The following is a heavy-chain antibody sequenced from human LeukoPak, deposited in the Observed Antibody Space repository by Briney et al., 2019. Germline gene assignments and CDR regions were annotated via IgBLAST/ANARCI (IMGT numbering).Heavy chain of an antibody. Sequence: PGRSLRLSCAASGFTFSSYGMHWVRQAPGKGLEWVAVISYDGSNKYYADFVKDRFTISRDNSKSTLYLQVNSLSTEDTAVYYCAKGPRTTVVTLNWFSDVWGRGTLVTVSS. J-gene: IGHJ2*01. D-gene: IGHD4-23*01. CDR1: GFTFSSYG. CDR2: ISYDGSNK. CDR3: AKGPRTTVVTLNWFSDV. V-gene: IGHV3-30*18.